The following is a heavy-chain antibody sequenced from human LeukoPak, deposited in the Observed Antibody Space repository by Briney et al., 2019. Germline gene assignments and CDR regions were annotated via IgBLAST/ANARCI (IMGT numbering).Heavy chain of an antibody. CDR3: ARVPGPWLQYHFDY. CDR2: INSDGSST. D-gene: IGHD5-24*01. J-gene: IGHJ4*02. CDR1: GFTSSSYW. Sequence: PGGSLRLSCAASGFTSSSYWMHWVRQAPGKGLVWVSRINSDGSSTSYADSVKGRFTISRDNAKNTLYLQMNSLRAEDTAVYYCARVPGPWLQYHFDYWGQGTLVTVSS. V-gene: IGHV3-74*01.